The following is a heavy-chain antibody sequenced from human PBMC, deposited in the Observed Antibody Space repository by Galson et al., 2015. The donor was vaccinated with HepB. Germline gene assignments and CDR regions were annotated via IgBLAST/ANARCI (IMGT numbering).Heavy chain of an antibody. CDR1: GFTFSSYS. CDR2: ISSSSSTI. J-gene: IGHJ4*02. V-gene: IGHV3-48*02. D-gene: IGHD3-22*01. CDR3: ARPRNYDSSGYYGWYFDY. Sequence: SLRLSCAASGFTFSSYSMNWVRQAPGKGLEWVSYISSSSSTIYYADSVKGRFTISRDNAKNSLYLQMNSLRDEDTAVYYCARPRNYDSSGYYGWYFDYWGQGTLVTVSS.